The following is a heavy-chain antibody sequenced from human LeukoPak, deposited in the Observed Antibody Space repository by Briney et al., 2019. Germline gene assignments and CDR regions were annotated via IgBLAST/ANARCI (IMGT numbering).Heavy chain of an antibody. CDR3: GPGP. D-gene: IGHD1-14*01. J-gene: IGHJ4*02. CDR2: ISGSGGTT. V-gene: IGHV3-23*01. Sequence: GGSLRLSCAASGFTFSSYGMSWVRQAPGMGLEWVSAISGSGGTTYYEASVRGRFTISRDNSKNTLYLQMNSLRAEDTAVYYCGPGPWGQGTLVTVSS. CDR1: GFTFSSYG.